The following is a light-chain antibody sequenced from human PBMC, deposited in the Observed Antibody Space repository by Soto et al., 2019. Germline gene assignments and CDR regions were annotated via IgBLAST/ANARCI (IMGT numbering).Light chain of an antibody. CDR1: QNVSTY. Sequence: EIVLTQSPATLSLSPGERVTLSCRASQNVSTYLAWYQQKPGQAPRLLIYDASDRATGIPARFSGSGSGTDFTLTISSREPEDFAVYYCQQRTNWLTFGPGTKVDIK. V-gene: IGKV3-11*01. J-gene: IGKJ3*01. CDR3: QQRTNWLT. CDR2: DAS.